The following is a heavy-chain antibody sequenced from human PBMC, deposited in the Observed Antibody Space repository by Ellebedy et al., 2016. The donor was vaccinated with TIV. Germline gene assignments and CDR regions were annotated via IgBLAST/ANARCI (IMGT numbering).Heavy chain of an antibody. CDR2: IGTDMGNT. D-gene: IGHD6-6*01. CDR3: ARDRDIRSSSDFQH. CDR1: GYTFTDYG. Sequence: AASVKVSCKASGYTFTDYGITWWRQAPGQRLEWMGWIGTDMGNTNYAQKFRGRVTMTTDTSTTTGYMELRSLRSDDTALYYCARDRDIRSSSDFQHWGQGTLVTVSS. V-gene: IGHV1-18*04. J-gene: IGHJ1*01.